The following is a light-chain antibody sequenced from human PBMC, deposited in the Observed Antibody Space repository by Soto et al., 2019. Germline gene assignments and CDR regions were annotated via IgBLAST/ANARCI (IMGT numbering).Light chain of an antibody. CDR3: QQRSNYPWT. CDR2: AAS. CDR1: QTISTY. V-gene: IGKV1-39*01. Sequence: DIQMTQSPSSPSASVRHRVTMTCRASQTISTYVNWYQQKPGQAPTLLIYAASTMASGIPARFSGGGSGTDFTLTISNLEPEDIAVYFCQQRSNYPWTFGRGTKVDI. J-gene: IGKJ1*01.